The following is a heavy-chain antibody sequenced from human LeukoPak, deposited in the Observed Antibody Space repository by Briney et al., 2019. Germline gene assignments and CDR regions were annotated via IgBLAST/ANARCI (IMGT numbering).Heavy chain of an antibody. J-gene: IGHJ4*02. CDR3: ARMSEI. V-gene: IGHV3-30*03. Sequence: GGSLRLSCAASGFTFSSYGMHWVRQAPGKGLEWVAVISYDGSNKYYVDSVKGRFTISRDNSKNMLYLQMNSLRVEDTAIYYCARMSEIWGQGTLVTVSS. CDR2: ISYDGSNK. CDR1: GFTFSSYG.